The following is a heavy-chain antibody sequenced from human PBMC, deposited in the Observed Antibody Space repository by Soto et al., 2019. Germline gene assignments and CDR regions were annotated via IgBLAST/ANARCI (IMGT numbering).Heavy chain of an antibody. CDR1: GYSFTSYW. V-gene: IGHV5-51*01. Sequence: GESLKISCKGSGYSFTSYWIGWVRQMPGKGLEWMGIIYPGDSDTRYSPSFQGQVTISADKSISTAYLQWSSLKASDTAMYYCARRSTSGENYYYGMDVWGRGTTVTVSS. J-gene: IGHJ6*02. CDR2: IYPGDSDT. D-gene: IGHD3-10*01. CDR3: ARRSTSGENYYYGMDV.